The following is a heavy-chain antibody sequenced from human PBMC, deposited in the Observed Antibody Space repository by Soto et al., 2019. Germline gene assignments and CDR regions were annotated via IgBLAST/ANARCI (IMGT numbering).Heavy chain of an antibody. D-gene: IGHD2-2*01. Sequence: QVQLVQSGAEVKKPGSSVKVSCKASGGTFSSYAISWVRQAPGQGLESMGGIIPIFGTANYAKKFQVRVTITGDKTTSTAYMEQGSLRSEDTASYYCGVVPTAEGGGGIYYYSGMDVWGQGTTVTVSS. V-gene: IGHV1-69*06. CDR2: IIPIFGTA. J-gene: IGHJ6*02. CDR1: GGTFSSYA. CDR3: GVVPTAEGGGGIYYYSGMDV.